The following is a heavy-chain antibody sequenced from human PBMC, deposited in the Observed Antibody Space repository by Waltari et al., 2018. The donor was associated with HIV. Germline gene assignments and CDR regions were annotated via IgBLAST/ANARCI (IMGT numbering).Heavy chain of an antibody. CDR1: GGSISSSSYY. V-gene: IGHV4-39*01. D-gene: IGHD3-10*01. J-gene: IGHJ4*02. CDR2: IYYSGST. CDR3: ARPRGNYGSGSYYYFDY. Sequence: QLQLQESGPGLVKPSETLSLTCTVSGGSISSSSYYWVWIRQPPGKGLEWIGSIYYSGSTYYNPSLKSRVTISVDTSKNQFSLKLSSVTAADTAVYYCARPRGNYGSGSYYYFDYWGQGTLVTVSS.